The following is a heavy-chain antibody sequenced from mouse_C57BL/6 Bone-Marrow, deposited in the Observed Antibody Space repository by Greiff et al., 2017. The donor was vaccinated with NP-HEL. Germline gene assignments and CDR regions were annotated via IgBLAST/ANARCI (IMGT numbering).Heavy chain of an antibody. V-gene: IGHV7-3*01. D-gene: IGHD2-4*01. J-gene: IGHJ4*01. CDR1: GFTFTDYY. Sequence: EVQRVESGFGLVQPGGSLSLSCAASGFTFTDYYMSWVRQPPGKALEWLVFIRNKANGDTSEYSASVKGRFNIYRANSQSILYLQMNALRAEDSATYYCARSIYYEYADDPFYAMDYWGQGTSVTVSS. CDR2: IRNKANGDTS. CDR3: ARSIYYEYADDPFYAMDY.